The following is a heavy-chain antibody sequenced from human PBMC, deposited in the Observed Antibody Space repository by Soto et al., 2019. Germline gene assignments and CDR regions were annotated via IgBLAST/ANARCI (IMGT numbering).Heavy chain of an antibody. CDR3: AREPMVRAAHGFDI. CDR2: INPNSVGT. V-gene: IGHV1-2*02. D-gene: IGHD3-10*01. Sequence: ASVKVSCKASGYTFTGHYMHWVGQAPGQVLEWMGWINPNSVGTNYAQKFQGRVTMTRDTSISTAYMELSRLRSDDTAVYYCAREPMVRAAHGFDIWGQGTMVTVSS. J-gene: IGHJ3*02. CDR1: GYTFTGHY.